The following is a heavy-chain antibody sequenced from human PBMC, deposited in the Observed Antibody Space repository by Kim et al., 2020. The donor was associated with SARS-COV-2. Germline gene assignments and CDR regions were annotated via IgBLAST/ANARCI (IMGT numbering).Heavy chain of an antibody. CDR1: GDSVTTSSFF. CDR2: VFYNGTT. V-gene: IGHV4-39*01. CDR3: ARRNSGYDTFYFDLDV. Sequence: SETLSLTCIVSGDSVTTSSFFWGWIRQPPGKGPEWIASVFYNGTTYYNPPLKSRASISIDTSNSQFSLKLASVTAADTAVYYCARRNSGYDTFYFDLDVWGQGTTVAVSS. D-gene: IGHD5-12*01. J-gene: IGHJ6*02.